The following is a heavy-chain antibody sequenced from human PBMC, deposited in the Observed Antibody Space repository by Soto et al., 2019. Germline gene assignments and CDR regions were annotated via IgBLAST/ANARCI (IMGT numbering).Heavy chain of an antibody. V-gene: IGHV5-51*01. CDR1: GYTFTTSW. Sequence: PGESLKISCKDSGYTFTTSWIDWVRQMPGKGLEWMGIIYPGDSDTRYSPSFQGQVTISADKSISTAYLQWSSLKASDTAMYYCARSRRGAYSSGWYSPSGYYNYGIDVWGQGTKVTVSS. J-gene: IGHJ6*02. D-gene: IGHD6-19*01. CDR3: ARSRRGAYSSGWYSPSGYYNYGIDV. CDR2: IYPGDSDT.